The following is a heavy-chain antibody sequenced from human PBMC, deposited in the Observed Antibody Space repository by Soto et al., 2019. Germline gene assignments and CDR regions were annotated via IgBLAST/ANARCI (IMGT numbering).Heavy chain of an antibody. CDR1: GFSFSAYW. Sequence: EVQLVESGGALVQPGGSLRLSCAASGFSFSAYWMNWVRQAPGKGLEWVANINEDGSEKYYGDSMKGRFTISRDNAKNSLYLEMNSLRAEDTAVYYCARESEDLTSNFDYWGQGTLVTVSS. V-gene: IGHV3-7*01. CDR2: INEDGSEK. CDR3: ARESEDLTSNFDY. J-gene: IGHJ4*02.